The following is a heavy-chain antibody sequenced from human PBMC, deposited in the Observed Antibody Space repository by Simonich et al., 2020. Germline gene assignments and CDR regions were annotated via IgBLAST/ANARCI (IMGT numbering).Heavy chain of an antibody. CDR3: ARARLYSSSHAFDI. D-gene: IGHD6-6*01. V-gene: IGHV1-2*02. CDR2: NNHNSGGT. CDR1: GYTFTGYY. Sequence: QVQLVQSGAEVKKPGASVKVSCKASGYTFTGYYIHWVRQAPGQGLEWMGFNNHNSGGTNDAQKFQGRVTRTRDTSISTAYMELSRLRSDDTAVYYCARARLYSSSHAFDIWGQGTMVTVSS. J-gene: IGHJ3*02.